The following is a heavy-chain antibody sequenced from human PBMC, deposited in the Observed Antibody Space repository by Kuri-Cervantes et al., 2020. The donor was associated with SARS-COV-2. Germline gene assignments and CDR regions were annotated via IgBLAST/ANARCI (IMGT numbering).Heavy chain of an antibody. CDR3: ARRATVTMRFDY. D-gene: IGHD4-17*01. Sequence: SQTLSLTCAVYGGSFSGYYWSWIRQPPGKGLEWIGEINHSGSTNYNPSLKSRVTISVNTSKNQFSLKLSSETAADTAVYYCARRATVTMRFDYWGQGTLVTVSS. CDR1: GGSFSGYY. J-gene: IGHJ4*02. V-gene: IGHV4-34*01. CDR2: INHSGST.